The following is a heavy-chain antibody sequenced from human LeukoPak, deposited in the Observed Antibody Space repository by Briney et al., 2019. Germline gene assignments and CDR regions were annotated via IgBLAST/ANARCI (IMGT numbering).Heavy chain of an antibody. CDR3: ARGLMVVAATPGWFGP. J-gene: IGHJ5*02. V-gene: IGHV1-46*01. D-gene: IGHD2-15*01. Sequence: ASVKVSCKASGYTFTSYYMHWVRQAPGQGLEWMGIINPSGGSTSYAQKFQGRVTMTRDTSTSTVYMELSSLRSEDTAVYYCARGLMVVAATPGWFGPWGQGTLVTVSS. CDR2: INPSGGST. CDR1: GYTFTSYY.